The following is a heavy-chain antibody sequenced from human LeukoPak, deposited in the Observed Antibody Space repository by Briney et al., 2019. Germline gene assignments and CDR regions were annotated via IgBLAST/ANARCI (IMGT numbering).Heavy chain of an antibody. CDR3: ARLKGEAPVTERFDY. V-gene: IGHV4-59*08. D-gene: IGHD3-16*01. J-gene: IGHJ4*02. CDR2: IHYSGTT. Sequence: PSETLSLTCTVSGGSISGYYWTWIRQPPGKGLEWLGYIHYSGTTSHNPSLKSRVSISVDTSKNQFSLKVSSVTAADTAVYYCARLKGEAPVTERFDYWGQGTLVTVSS. CDR1: GGSISGYY.